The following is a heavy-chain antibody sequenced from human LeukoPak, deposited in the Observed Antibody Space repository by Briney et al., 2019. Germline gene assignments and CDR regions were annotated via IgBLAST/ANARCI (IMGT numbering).Heavy chain of an antibody. V-gene: IGHV4-59*01. D-gene: IGHD3-10*01. J-gene: IGHJ4*02. CDR1: GGSISSYY. CDR3: ARDGSGSYGFDY. Sequence: SETLSLTCTVSGGSISSYYWSWIRQPPGKGLEWIGYIYYSGSTNYNPSLKSRVTISVDTSKNQFSLKLSSVTAADPAVYYCARDGSGSYGFDYWGQGTLVTVSS. CDR2: IYYSGST.